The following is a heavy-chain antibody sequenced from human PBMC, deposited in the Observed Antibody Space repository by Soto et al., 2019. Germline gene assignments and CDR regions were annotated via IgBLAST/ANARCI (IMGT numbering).Heavy chain of an antibody. D-gene: IGHD3-3*01. CDR2: ISTSNGYT. Sequence: QVQLVQSAGEMREPGASLKVACKASGYSFSTSGISWVRQAPGQGLEWMGWISTSNGYTNYEQNFQGRVSMTTDTSTNAAYMEVGCLRSAETAFYLCARDRYFALLGWSTSDSNGMDVWGQGASVIVSS. V-gene: IGHV1-18*01. J-gene: IGHJ6*02. CDR1: GYSFSTSG. CDR3: ARDRYFALLGWSTSDSNGMDV.